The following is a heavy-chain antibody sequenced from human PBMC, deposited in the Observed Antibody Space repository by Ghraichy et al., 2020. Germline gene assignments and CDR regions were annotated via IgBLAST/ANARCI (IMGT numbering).Heavy chain of an antibody. V-gene: IGHV4-34*01. CDR2: INHSGST. CDR3: ARGNIVVVVAATHRSRSDFDY. Sequence: SETLSLTCAVYGGSFSGYYWSWIRQPPGKGLEWIGEINHSGSTNYNPSLKSRVTISVDTSKNQFSLKLSSVTAADTAVYYCARGNIVVVVAATHRSRSDFDYWGQGTLVTVSS. CDR1: GGSFSGYY. D-gene: IGHD2-15*01. J-gene: IGHJ4*02.